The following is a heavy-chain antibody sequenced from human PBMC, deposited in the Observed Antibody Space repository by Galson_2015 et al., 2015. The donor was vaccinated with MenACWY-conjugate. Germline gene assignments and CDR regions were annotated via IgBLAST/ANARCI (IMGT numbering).Heavy chain of an antibody. CDR2: ISPIDSKT. CDR3: ARHPPGGRGMDV. D-gene: IGHD1-26*01. CDR1: GYNFITYW. J-gene: IGHJ6*02. V-gene: IGHV5-51*01. Sequence: QSGAEVKKPGESLKNSCKASGYNFITYWIGWVRQVPGKGLEWVGLISPIDSKTRYSPAFEGRVTISADNSITTAYLQWNSLQASDTAMYYCARHPPGGRGMDVWGQGTTVTVSS.